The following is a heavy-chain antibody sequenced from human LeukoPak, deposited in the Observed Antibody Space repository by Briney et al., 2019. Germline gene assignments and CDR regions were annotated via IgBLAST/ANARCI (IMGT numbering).Heavy chain of an antibody. D-gene: IGHD3-10*01. CDR1: GGSISTSNYY. J-gene: IGHJ5*02. Sequence: PSETLSLTCTVSGGSISTSNYYWGWIRQPPGNGLEWIGNIFYSGSTYYSPSLRSRVTISLDTSRNQFSLKLNSVTAADTAIYYCARDSGTTGEVKFDPWGQGILVTVSS. CDR3: ARDSGTTGEVKFDP. V-gene: IGHV4-39*07. CDR2: IFYSGST.